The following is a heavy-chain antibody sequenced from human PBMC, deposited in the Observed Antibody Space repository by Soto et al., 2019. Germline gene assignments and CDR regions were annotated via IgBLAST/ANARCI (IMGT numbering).Heavy chain of an antibody. CDR1: GFTFSSYA. J-gene: IGHJ4*02. CDR3: ARARIVGATFDY. V-gene: IGHV3-30-3*01. CDR2: ISYDGSNK. Sequence: QVLLVESGGGVVQPGRSLRLSCAASGFTFSSYAMHWVRQAPGKGLEWVAVISYDGSNKYYADSVKGRFTISRDNSKNTLYLQMNSLRAEDTAVYYCARARIVGATFDYWGQGTLVTVSS. D-gene: IGHD1-26*01.